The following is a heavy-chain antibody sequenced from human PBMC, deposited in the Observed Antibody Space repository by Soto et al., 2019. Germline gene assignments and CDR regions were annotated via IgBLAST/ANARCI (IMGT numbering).Heavy chain of an antibody. J-gene: IGHJ6*04. D-gene: IGHD6-25*01. Sequence: GGSLRLSCAASGFTFSSYGMHWVRQAPGKGLEWVAVIWYDGSNKYYADSVKGRFTISRDNSKNTLYLQMNSLRAEDTAVYYCARDWVQMHSSGVWGKGTTVTVSS. V-gene: IGHV3-33*01. CDR3: ARDWVQMHSSGV. CDR2: IWYDGSNK. CDR1: GFTFSSYG.